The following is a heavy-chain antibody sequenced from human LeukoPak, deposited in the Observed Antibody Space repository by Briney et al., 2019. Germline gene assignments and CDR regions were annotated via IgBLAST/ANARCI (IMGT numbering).Heavy chain of an antibody. Sequence: GASVKVACKVSGYTFTSYYMHWVRQAPGQWLEWMGIINPSGGSTSYAQKFQGRVTMTRDTSTSTVYMELSSLRSEDTAVYYCARDRQWLWMDWGQGTLVTVSS. V-gene: IGHV1-46*01. J-gene: IGHJ4*02. CDR1: GYTFTSYY. D-gene: IGHD6-19*01. CDR2: INPSGGST. CDR3: ARDRQWLWMD.